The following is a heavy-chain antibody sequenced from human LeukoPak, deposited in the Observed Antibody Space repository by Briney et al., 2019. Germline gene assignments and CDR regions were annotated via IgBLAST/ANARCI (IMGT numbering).Heavy chain of an antibody. V-gene: IGHV3-21*01. CDR3: AKLNPRIAARPARFDY. CDR2: ISSSSSYI. CDR1: GFTFSSYS. J-gene: IGHJ4*02. D-gene: IGHD6-6*01. Sequence: GGSLRLSCAASGFTFSSYSMNWVRQAPGKGLEWVSSISSSSSYIYYADSVKGRFTISRDNAKNSLYLQMNSLRAEDTAVYYCAKLNPRIAARPARFDYWGQGTLVTVSS.